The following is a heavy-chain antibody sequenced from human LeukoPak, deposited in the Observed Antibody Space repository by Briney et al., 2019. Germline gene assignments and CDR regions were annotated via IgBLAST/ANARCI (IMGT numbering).Heavy chain of an antibody. CDR1: GFTFSSYA. J-gene: IGHJ4*02. V-gene: IGHV3-30*04. CDR3: AREADDYVWGSYRYRGYLDY. Sequence: GGSLRLSCAASGFTFSSYAMHWVRQAPGKGLEWVAVISYDGSNKYYGDSVKGRFTISRDNSKNTLYLQMNSLRAEDTAVYYCAREADDYVWGSYRYRGYLDYWSQGTLVTVSS. CDR2: ISYDGSNK. D-gene: IGHD3-16*02.